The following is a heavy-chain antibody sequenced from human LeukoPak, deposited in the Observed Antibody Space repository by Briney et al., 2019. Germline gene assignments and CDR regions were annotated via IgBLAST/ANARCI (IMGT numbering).Heavy chain of an antibody. CDR2: IIPIFGTA. CDR1: GGTFSSYA. J-gene: IGHJ1*01. D-gene: IGHD3-22*01. CDR3: ARDSLYYYDSSGYFPRDFQH. Sequence: SVKVSCKASGGTFSSYAISWVRQAPGQGLVWMGGIIPIFGTANYAQKFRGRVTITTDESTSTAYMELSSLRSEDTAVYYCARDSLYYYDSSGYFPRDFQHWGQGTLVTVSS. V-gene: IGHV1-69*05.